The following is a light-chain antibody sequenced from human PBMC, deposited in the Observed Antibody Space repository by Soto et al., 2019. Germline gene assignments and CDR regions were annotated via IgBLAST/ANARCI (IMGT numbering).Light chain of an antibody. CDR2: GAT. Sequence: DIVLTQSPGILSLSPGERATLSCRATERVDGRYLAWYQQKPGQAPRLLIYGATRRATGIPDRFSGSASGTDFTLTISRLEPEDFAVYYCQQYDNSPITFGQGTRLEIK. J-gene: IGKJ5*01. V-gene: IGKV3-20*01. CDR1: ERVDGRY. CDR3: QQYDNSPIT.